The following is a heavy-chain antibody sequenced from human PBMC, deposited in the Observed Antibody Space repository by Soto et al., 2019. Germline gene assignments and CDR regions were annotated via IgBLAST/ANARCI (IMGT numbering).Heavy chain of an antibody. CDR1: GVSFSGYY. D-gene: IGHD3-10*01. V-gene: IGHV4-34*01. Sequence: SETLSLTCAVYGVSFSGYYWSWIRQPPGKGLEWIGEINHSGSTNYNPSLKSRVTISVDTSKNQFSLKLSSVTAADTAVYYCARVWVVRGVIADWFDPWGQGTLVTVSS. CDR3: ARVWVVRGVIADWFDP. CDR2: INHSGST. J-gene: IGHJ5*02.